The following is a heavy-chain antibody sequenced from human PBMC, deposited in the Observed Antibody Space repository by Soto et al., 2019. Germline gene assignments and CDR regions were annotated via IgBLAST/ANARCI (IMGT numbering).Heavy chain of an antibody. CDR3: ARLPPVVVPAAIWGAFDI. J-gene: IGHJ3*02. Sequence: SETLSLTCTVSGGSISSYYWSWIRQPPGKGLEWIGYIYYSGSTNYNPSLKSRVTISVDTSKNQFSLKLSSVTAADTAVYYCARLPPVVVPAAIWGAFDICGQGTMVTVSS. CDR1: GGSISSYY. CDR2: IYYSGST. D-gene: IGHD2-2*01. V-gene: IGHV4-59*08.